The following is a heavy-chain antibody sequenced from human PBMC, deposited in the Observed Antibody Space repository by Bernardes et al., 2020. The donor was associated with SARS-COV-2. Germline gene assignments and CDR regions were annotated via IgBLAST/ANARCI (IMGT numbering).Heavy chain of an antibody. CDR1: GFTFDDYA. J-gene: IGHJ4*02. D-gene: IGHD3-16*01. Sequence: GGSLRLSCAASGFTFDDYAMHWVRQAPGKGLEWVSGISWNSGSIGYADSVKGRFTISRDNAKNSLYLQMNSLRAEDTALYYCAKGYTPTDYGSVDYWGQGTLVTVSS. CDR2: ISWNSGSI. CDR3: AKGYTPTDYGSVDY. V-gene: IGHV3-9*01.